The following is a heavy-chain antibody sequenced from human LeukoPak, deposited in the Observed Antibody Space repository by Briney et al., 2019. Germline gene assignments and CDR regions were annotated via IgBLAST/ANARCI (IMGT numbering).Heavy chain of an antibody. CDR1: GDSISSYY. V-gene: IGHV4-59*08. CDR2: IYYSANT. J-gene: IGHJ4*02. CDR3: ARRKAKTPNYFDY. Sequence: SETLSLTCTVSGDSISSYYWTWIRQPPGKGLEWIGYIYYSANTNYNPPLKSRVTISLDTSKNQFSLKLTSVTAADTAMYYCARRKAKTPNYFDYWGQGALVTVYS.